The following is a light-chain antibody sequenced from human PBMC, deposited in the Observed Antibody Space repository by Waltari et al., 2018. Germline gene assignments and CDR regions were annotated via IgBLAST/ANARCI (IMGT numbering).Light chain of an antibody. Sequence: IVMTQSPESLAVSLGERATINCKYRESVLYSSNNKNHLAWYQQKPGQPPKLLLYWASTRKSGVPDRFSGSGSETDFTLTVTSLQAEDAAVYYCQQYYSTPLTFGGGTRVEI. J-gene: IGKJ4*01. V-gene: IGKV4-1*01. CDR1: ESVLYSSNNKNH. CDR2: WAS. CDR3: QQYYSTPLT.